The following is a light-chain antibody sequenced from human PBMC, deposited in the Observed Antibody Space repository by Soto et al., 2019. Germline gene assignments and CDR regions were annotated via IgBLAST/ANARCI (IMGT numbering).Light chain of an antibody. CDR3: QQSYNTPLT. V-gene: IGKV1-39*01. CDR2: TAS. J-gene: IGKJ4*01. Sequence: DIQMTQSPASLSASVGDRVTITCRASQNIATYLNWYQQTPGKAPKLLIYTASTLQSGVPSRFSGSGSGTDFTLTISSLQPEDFATFYCQQSYNTPLTFGGGTRWIS. CDR1: QNIATY.